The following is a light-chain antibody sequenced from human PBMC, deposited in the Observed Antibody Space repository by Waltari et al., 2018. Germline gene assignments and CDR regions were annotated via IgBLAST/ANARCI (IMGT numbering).Light chain of an antibody. CDR1: QSISSW. CDR3: QQYYDPPYT. J-gene: IGKJ2*01. CDR2: KAS. Sequence: DIQMTQSPSTLSASVGDRVTITCRASQSISSWLAWYQQKPGKAPKLLIYKASSLESGVPSRFSGSGSGTEFTLTISSLQPDDFATYYCQQYYDPPYTFGQGTKLEI. V-gene: IGKV1-5*03.